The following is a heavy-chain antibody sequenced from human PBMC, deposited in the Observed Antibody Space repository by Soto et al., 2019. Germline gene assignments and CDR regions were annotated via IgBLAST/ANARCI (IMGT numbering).Heavy chain of an antibody. CDR1: GFTFSNYW. D-gene: IGHD3-16*01. Sequence: EVQLVESGGGLVQPGGSLRLSCAASGFTFSNYWMSWVRQAPGKGPEWVANIKQDGSEKNYVDSVEGRFTISRDNANNSLYLQMNSLRAEDTAVYYCATYAHHTFDSWGQGTLVTVSS. V-gene: IGHV3-7*01. CDR2: IKQDGSEK. CDR3: ATYAHHTFDS. J-gene: IGHJ5*01.